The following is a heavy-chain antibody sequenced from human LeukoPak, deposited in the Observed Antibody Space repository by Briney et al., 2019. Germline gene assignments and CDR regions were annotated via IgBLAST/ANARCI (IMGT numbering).Heavy chain of an antibody. Sequence: GGSLRLSCVASEFTFSNFAMTWVRQAPGKGLEWVSAISGSGGSTFYADSVKGRFTISRDNSKSTLYLELNSLRAEDTAVYYCAMGRYPMIVDYWGQGTPVTVSS. V-gene: IGHV3-23*01. CDR3: AMGRYPMIVDY. CDR2: ISGSGGST. CDR1: EFTFSNFA. J-gene: IGHJ4*02. D-gene: IGHD3-22*01.